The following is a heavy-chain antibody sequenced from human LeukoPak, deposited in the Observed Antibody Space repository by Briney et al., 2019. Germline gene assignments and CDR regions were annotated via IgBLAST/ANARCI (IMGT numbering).Heavy chain of an antibody. CDR1: GDSISSGDYY. CDR3: ARGPYSYDSSGAFDI. J-gene: IGHJ3*02. D-gene: IGHD3-22*01. CDR2: ISSSGST. Sequence: SQTLSLTCTVSGDSISSGDYYWSWIRQPAGKGLEWIGRISSSGSTNYNPSLKSRVTISVDTSKNQFSLELSSVTAADTAVYFCARGPYSYDSSGAFDIWGQGTMVTVSS. V-gene: IGHV4-61*02.